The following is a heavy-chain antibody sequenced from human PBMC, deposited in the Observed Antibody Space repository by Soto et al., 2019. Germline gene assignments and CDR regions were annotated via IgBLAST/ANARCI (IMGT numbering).Heavy chain of an antibody. V-gene: IGHV1-69*01. CDR1: GGTFTSYA. CDR2: IIPIFGTA. CDR3: ARGFGFWHGYYYYLGMDV. Sequence: QVQLVQSGAEVRKPGSSVKVSCKASGGTFTSYAISWVRQAPGQGLEWMGGIIPIFGTANYAQKFQGRVTITAVESTHTACMELSSRRSDDTAVYYSARGFGFWHGYYYYLGMDVWGQRPTVSVSS. J-gene: IGHJ6*02. D-gene: IGHD3-16*01.